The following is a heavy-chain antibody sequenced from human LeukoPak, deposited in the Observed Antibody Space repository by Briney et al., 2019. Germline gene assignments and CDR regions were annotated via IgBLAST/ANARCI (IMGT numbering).Heavy chain of an antibody. CDR3: ARVADHSSWFDY. V-gene: IGHV1-24*01. CDR2: FDPEDGET. D-gene: IGHD6-13*01. Sequence: ASVKVSCKVSGYTLTELSMHWVRQAPGKGLEWMGGFDPEDGETIYAQKFQGRVTMTEDTTTDTAYMELRSLRFEDTAVYYCARVADHSSWFDYWGQGTLVTVSS. J-gene: IGHJ4*02. CDR1: GYTLTELS.